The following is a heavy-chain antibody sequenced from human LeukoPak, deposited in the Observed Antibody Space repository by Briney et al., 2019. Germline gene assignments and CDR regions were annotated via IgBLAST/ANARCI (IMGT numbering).Heavy chain of an antibody. Sequence: SETLSLTCTVSGGSISTMSYYWGWIRQPPGKGLEWIGSIYYSGSTYYNPSLKSRVTISTDRSKNQFSLKLSSVTAADTAVYYCARGPPNTVPFDYWGQGTLVTVSS. D-gene: IGHD1-14*01. V-gene: IGHV4-39*07. CDR1: GGSISTMSYY. CDR3: ARGPPNTVPFDY. J-gene: IGHJ4*02. CDR2: IYYSGST.